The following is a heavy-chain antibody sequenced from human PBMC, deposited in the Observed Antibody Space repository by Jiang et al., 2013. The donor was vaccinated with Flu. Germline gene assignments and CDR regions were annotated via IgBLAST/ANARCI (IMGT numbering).Heavy chain of an antibody. D-gene: IGHD6-19*01. CDR2: ISGSGGST. CDR3: AKGAVADDPWYFDL. Sequence: YAMSWVRQAPGKGLEWVSAISGSGGSTYYADSVKGRFTISRDNSKNTLYLQMNSLRAEDTAVYYCAKGAVADDPWYFDLWGRGTLVTVSS. CDR1: YA. J-gene: IGHJ2*01. V-gene: IGHV3-23*01.